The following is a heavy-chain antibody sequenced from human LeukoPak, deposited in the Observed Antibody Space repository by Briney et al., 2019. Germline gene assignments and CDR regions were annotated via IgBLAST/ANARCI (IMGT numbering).Heavy chain of an antibody. D-gene: IGHD6-13*01. CDR2: IYYSGST. V-gene: IGHV4-59*08. CDR3: ARQRLAAGSVWFDP. CDR1: GGSISSYY. Sequence: SETLSLTCTVSGGSISSYYWSWIRQPPGKGLEWIGYIYYSGSTNYNPSLKSRVTISVDTSKNQFSLKLSSVTAADTAVYYCARQRLAAGSVWFDPWGQGTLVSVSS. J-gene: IGHJ5*02.